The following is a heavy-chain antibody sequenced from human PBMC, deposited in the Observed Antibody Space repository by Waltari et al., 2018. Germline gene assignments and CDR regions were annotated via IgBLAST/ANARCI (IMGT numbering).Heavy chain of an antibody. J-gene: IGHJ4*02. CDR3: AREEDDFDY. CDR2: ISSSSSTI. Sequence: VQLVQSGAEVKKPGASVKVSCKASGYTFSSYSMNWVRQAPGKGLEWVSYISSSSSTIYYADSVKGRFTISRDNAKNSLYLQMNSLRAEDTAVYYCAREEDDFDYWGQGTLVTVSS. V-gene: IGHV3-48*04. CDR1: GYTFSSYS.